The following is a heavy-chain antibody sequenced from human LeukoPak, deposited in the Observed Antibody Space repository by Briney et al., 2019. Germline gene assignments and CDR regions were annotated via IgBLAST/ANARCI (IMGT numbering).Heavy chain of an antibody. V-gene: IGHV4-38-2*02. Sequence: SETLSLTCTVSGYSISSGYYWGWIRQPPGKGLEWIGSIYYSGSTYYNPSLKSRVTISVDTSKNQFSLKLSSVTAADTAVYYCAREVFSGSTTSAFDIWGQGTMVTVSS. J-gene: IGHJ3*02. CDR2: IYYSGST. CDR1: GYSISSGYY. CDR3: AREVFSGSTTSAFDI. D-gene: IGHD1-26*01.